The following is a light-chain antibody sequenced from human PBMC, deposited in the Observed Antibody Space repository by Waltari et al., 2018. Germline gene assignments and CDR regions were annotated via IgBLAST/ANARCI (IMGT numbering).Light chain of an antibody. CDR3: AAWDDSLTVRI. J-gene: IGLJ1*01. CDR1: GSNIGRNY. V-gene: IGLV1-47*01. Sequence: QSVLTQPPSASGTPGQRVTISCSGSGSNIGRNYVYWYQQRPGTAPKLLIYRSNQRPSGVPDRFSGSKSGTSASLAISGLRSEDEADYYCAAWDDSLTVRIFGTGTKVTVL. CDR2: RSN.